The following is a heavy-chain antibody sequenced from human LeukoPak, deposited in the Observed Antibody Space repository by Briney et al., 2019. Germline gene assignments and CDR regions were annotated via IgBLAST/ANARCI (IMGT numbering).Heavy chain of an antibody. CDR3: ARGRFEVTRKLYYYYMDV. D-gene: IGHD4-11*01. CDR1: GYTFASYD. V-gene: IGHV1-8*03. CDR2: MNPNSGNT. J-gene: IGHJ6*03. Sequence: GASVKVSCKASGYTFASYDINWVRQATGQGLEWMGWMNPNSGNTGYAQKFQGRVTITRNTSISTAYMELSSLRSEDTAVYYCARGRFEVTRKLYYYYMDVWGKGTTVTVSS.